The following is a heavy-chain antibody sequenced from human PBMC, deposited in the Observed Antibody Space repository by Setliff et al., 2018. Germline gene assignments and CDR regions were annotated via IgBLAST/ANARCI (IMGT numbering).Heavy chain of an antibody. CDR2: ISATSGTT. V-gene: IGHV3-23*01. CDR3: ARGCSGGSCPGALDF. CDR1: GFTFSSYA. Sequence: PGGSLRLSCAASGFTFSSYAMTWVRQAPGKGLECVSGISATSGTTNYADSVKGRFTISRDNSKNTLYLQMNSLRGEDTAVYYCARGCSGGSCPGALDFWGQGTMVTVSS. J-gene: IGHJ3*01. D-gene: IGHD2-15*01.